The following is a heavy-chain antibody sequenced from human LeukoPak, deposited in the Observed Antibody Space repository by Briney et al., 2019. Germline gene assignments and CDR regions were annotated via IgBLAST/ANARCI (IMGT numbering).Heavy chain of an antibody. CDR2: INWNGGST. CDR1: GFTFSSYG. Sequence: GGSLRLSCAASGFTFSSYGMSWVRQAPGKGLEWVSGINWNGGSTGYADSVKGRFTISRDNAKNSLYLQMNSLRAEDTAFYYCARSYAQYCSTASCSHCDHWGQGTLVTVSS. V-gene: IGHV3-20*04. D-gene: IGHD2-2*01. J-gene: IGHJ4*02. CDR3: ARSYAQYCSTASCSHCDH.